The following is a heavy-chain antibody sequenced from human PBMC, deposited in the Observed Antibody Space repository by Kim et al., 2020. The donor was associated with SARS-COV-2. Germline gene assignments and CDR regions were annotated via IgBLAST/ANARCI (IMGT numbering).Heavy chain of an antibody. CDR3: ARGHPWSGSLDY. Sequence: ASVKVSCKASGYTFTGYYMHWVRQAPGQGLEWMGRINPNSGGTNYAQKFQGRVTMTRDTSISTAYMELSRLRSDDTAVYYCARGHPWSGSLDYWGQGTLVTVSS. J-gene: IGHJ4*02. CDR1: GYTFTGYY. V-gene: IGHV1-2*06. CDR2: INPNSGGT. D-gene: IGHD3-3*01.